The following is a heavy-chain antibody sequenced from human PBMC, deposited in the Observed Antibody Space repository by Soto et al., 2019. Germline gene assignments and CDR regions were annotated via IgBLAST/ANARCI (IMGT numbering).Heavy chain of an antibody. D-gene: IGHD3-9*01. V-gene: IGHV4-39*01. CDR1: GGSISSSSYY. J-gene: IGHJ4*02. CDR3: ASVWYYDILTGYFFDY. Sequence: PSETLSLTCTVSGGSISSSSYYWGWTRQPPGKGLEWIGSIYYSGSTYYNPSLKSRVTISVDTSKNQFSLKLSSVTAADTAVYYCASVWYYDILTGYFFDYWGQGTLVAVSS. CDR2: IYYSGST.